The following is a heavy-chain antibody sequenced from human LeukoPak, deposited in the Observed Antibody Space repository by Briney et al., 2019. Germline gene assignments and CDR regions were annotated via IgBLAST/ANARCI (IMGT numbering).Heavy chain of an antibody. V-gene: IGHV4-34*01. D-gene: IGHD2-8*01. Sequence: SETLSLTCAVYGGSFSGYYWGWIRQPPGKGLEWIGEINHSGSTNYNPSLKSRVTISVDTSKNQFSLKLSSVTAADTAVYYRARGRGPGYCTNGVCYYFDYWGQGTLVTVSS. CDR3: ARGRGPGYCTNGVCYYFDY. J-gene: IGHJ4*02. CDR1: GGSFSGYY. CDR2: INHSGST.